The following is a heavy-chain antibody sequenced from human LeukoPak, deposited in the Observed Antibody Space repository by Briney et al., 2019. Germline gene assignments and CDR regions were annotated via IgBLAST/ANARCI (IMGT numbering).Heavy chain of an antibody. CDR1: GFSLSTSGMC. D-gene: IGHD3-10*01. V-gene: IGHV2-70*11. CDR2: IDWDDDK. J-gene: IGHJ6*02. CDR3: ARGGAYYYYYYGMDV. Sequence: SGPTLVNPTQTLTLTCTFSGFSLSTSGMCVSWIRQPPGKALEWLARIDWDDDKYYSTSLKTRLTISKDTSKNQVVLTMTNMDPVDTATYYCARGGAYYYYYYGMDVWGQGTTVTVSS.